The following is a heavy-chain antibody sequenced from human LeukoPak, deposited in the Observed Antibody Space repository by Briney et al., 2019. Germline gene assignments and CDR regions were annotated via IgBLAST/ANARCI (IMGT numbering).Heavy chain of an antibody. CDR3: ARELPYGDYQLYYGMDV. J-gene: IGHJ6*02. D-gene: IGHD4-17*01. Sequence: GGSLRLSCAASGGTFSSYAISWVRQAPGQGLEWMGGIIPIFGTANYAQKFQGRVTITADESTSTAYMELSSLRSEDTAVYYCARELPYGDYQLYYGMDVWGQGTTVTVSS. CDR2: IIPIFGTA. V-gene: IGHV1-69*01. CDR1: GGTFSSYA.